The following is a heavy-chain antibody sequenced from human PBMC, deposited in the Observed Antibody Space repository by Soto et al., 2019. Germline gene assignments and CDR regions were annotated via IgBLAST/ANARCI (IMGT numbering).Heavy chain of an antibody. V-gene: IGHV4-38-2*01. CDR3: ASLAFPGIAVAGNFDY. CDR1: GYSINSGYY. CDR2: IYHSGNT. D-gene: IGHD6-19*01. J-gene: IGHJ4*02. Sequence: PSETLSLTCAVSGYSINSGYYWGWIRQPLGKGLEWIGSIYHSGNTYYNPSLKSRVTISVDTSKNQFSLKLNSVTAADTAVYYCASLAFPGIAVAGNFDYWGQGTLVTVSS.